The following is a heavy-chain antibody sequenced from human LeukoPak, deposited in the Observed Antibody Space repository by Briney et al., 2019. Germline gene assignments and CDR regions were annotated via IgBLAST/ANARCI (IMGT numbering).Heavy chain of an antibody. Sequence: SETLSLTCTVSGGSISSYYWSWIRQPPGRGLVWIGYVHYSGNTNYNPSLKSRVTISVDTSKNQFSLKLSSVTAADTAVYYCARVVVVVIPEVDYYYYMDVWGKGTTVTVSS. CDR3: ARVVVVVIPEVDYYYYMDV. CDR2: VHYSGNT. V-gene: IGHV4-59*12. J-gene: IGHJ6*03. CDR1: GGSISSYY. D-gene: IGHD3-22*01.